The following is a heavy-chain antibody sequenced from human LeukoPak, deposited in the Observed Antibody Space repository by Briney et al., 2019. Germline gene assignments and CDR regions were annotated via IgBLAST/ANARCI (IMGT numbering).Heavy chain of an antibody. CDR3: ARAATTIGYYYSGMDV. CDR1: RFSFSSYS. Sequence: LGGSLRLSCAASRFSFSSYSMNWVRQAPGKGLEWVAVLWYDGSNKYYADSVKGRFTISRDNSKNTLYPQMNSLRAEDTAVYYCARAATTIGYYYSGMDVWGQGTTVTVSS. V-gene: IGHV3-33*08. J-gene: IGHJ6*02. CDR2: LWYDGSNK. D-gene: IGHD5-12*01.